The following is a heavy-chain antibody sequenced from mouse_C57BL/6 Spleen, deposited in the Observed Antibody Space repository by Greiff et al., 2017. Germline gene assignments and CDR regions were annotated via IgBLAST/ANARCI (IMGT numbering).Heavy chain of an antibody. CDR2: IYPGDGDT. Sequence: QVQLKQSGAELVKPGASVKISCKASGYAFSSYWMNWVKQRPGKGLEWIGQIYPGDGDTNYNGKFKGKATMTADKSSSTAYMQLSRLTSEDSAVYFCARWGDHYAMDYWGQGTSVTVSS. J-gene: IGHJ4*01. CDR1: GYAFSSYW. CDR3: ARWGDHYAMDY. V-gene: IGHV1-80*01.